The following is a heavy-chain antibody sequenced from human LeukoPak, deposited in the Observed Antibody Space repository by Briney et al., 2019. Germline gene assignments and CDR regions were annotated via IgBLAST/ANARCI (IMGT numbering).Heavy chain of an antibody. CDR2: IYYSGST. V-gene: IGHV4-39*01. CDR1: GGSISSIIYY. D-gene: IGHD3-10*01. CDR3: ARHSRSVDYGSGSYTWDY. Sequence: SETLSLTSTVSGGSISSIIYYWGWIRQPPGKGLEWIGTIYYSGSTYYNVSLKSQVTISVDTSRNQFSLKLSSVTAADTAVYYCARHSRSVDYGSGSYTWDYWGQGTLVTVSS. J-gene: IGHJ4*02.